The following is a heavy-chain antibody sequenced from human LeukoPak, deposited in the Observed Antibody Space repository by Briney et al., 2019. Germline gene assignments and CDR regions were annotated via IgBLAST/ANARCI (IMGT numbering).Heavy chain of an antibody. CDR1: GGSISSSSYY. CDR2: IYYSGST. V-gene: IGHV4-39*02. Sequence: TSETLSLTCTVSGGSISSSSYYWGLIRQPPGKGLEWIGSIYYSGSTYYNPSLKSRVTISVDTSKNQFSLKLSSVTAADTAVYYCARERGHYYDSSGYVYYFDYWGQGTLVTVSS. D-gene: IGHD3-22*01. J-gene: IGHJ4*02. CDR3: ARERGHYYDSSGYVYYFDY.